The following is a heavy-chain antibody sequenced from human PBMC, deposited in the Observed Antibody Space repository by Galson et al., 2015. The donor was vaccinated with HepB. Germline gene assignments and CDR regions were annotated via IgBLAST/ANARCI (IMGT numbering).Heavy chain of an antibody. D-gene: IGHD3-16*01. J-gene: IGHJ4*02. CDR1: GFIFSSNW. CDR2: IKPDGSDE. Sequence: SLRLSCATSGFIFSSNWMTWVRQAPGKGLEWVANIKPDGSDEYYVDSVKGRFIISRDNAKNSLYLQMNSLRDEDTAVYYCARGGSALYGGQGILVTVSS. V-gene: IGHV3-7*01. CDR3: ARGGSALY.